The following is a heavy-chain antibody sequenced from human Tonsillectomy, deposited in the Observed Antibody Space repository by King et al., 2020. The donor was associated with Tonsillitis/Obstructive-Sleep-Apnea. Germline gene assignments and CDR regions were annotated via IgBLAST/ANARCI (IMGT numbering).Heavy chain of an antibody. J-gene: IGHJ4*02. D-gene: IGHD3-22*01. CDR2: INGGNSNT. Sequence: QLVQSGAEVKKPGASVKVSCKASGYTFSSYDIHWVRQAPGQRLEWMGWINGGNSNTKFSRKFEGRLTITRETSASTAHMELSSLRSEDTAVYYCARVKLYSSSADYDYWGQGTLVTVSS. CDR3: ARVKLYSSSADYDY. V-gene: IGHV1-3*01. CDR1: GYTFSSYD.